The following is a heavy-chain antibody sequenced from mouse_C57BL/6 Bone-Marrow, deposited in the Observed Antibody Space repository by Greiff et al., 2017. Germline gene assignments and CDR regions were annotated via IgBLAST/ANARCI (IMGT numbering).Heavy chain of an antibody. CDR2: IDPSDSYT. Sequence: QVQLQQPGAELVRPGTSVKLSCTASGYTFTSYWMHWVKQRPGQGLEWIGVIDPSDSYTNYNQKFKGKATLTVDTSSSTAYMQLSSLTSEDSAVYYCASPIGIYFDYWGQGTTLTVTS. J-gene: IGHJ2*01. CDR3: ASPIGIYFDY. V-gene: IGHV1-59*01. CDR1: GYTFTSYW. D-gene: IGHD3-1*01.